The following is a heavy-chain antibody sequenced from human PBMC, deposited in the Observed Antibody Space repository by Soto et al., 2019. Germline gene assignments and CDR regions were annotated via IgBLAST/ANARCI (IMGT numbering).Heavy chain of an antibody. CDR3: ARDQDDSSGSYYYYGMDV. J-gene: IGHJ6*02. CDR2: IIPIFGTA. Sequence: GASVKVSCTASGGPFSSYAISWVRHAPGQGLEWMGGIIPIFGTANYAQKFEGRVTITADESTSTAYMELSSLRSEDTAVYYCARDQDDSSGSYYYYGMDVWGQGTTVTVSS. CDR1: GGPFSSYA. D-gene: IGHD3-22*01. V-gene: IGHV1-69*13.